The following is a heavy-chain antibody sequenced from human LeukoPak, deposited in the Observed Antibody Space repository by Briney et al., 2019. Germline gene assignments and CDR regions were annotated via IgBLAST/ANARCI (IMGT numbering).Heavy chain of an antibody. V-gene: IGHV1-2*02. CDR3: ARGLVFPRFGELLLGYFDY. J-gene: IGHJ4*02. D-gene: IGHD3-10*01. CDR1: GYTFTGYY. Sequence: ASVKVSCKASGYTFTGYYMHWVRQAPGQGLEWMGWINPNSGGTNYAQKLQGRVTMTTDTSTSTAYMELRSLRSDDTAVYYCARGLVFPRFGELLLGYFDYWGQGTLVTVSS. CDR2: INPNSGGT.